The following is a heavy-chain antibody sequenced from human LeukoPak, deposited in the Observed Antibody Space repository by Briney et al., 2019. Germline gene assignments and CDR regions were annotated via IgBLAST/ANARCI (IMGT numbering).Heavy chain of an antibody. Sequence: ASVKVSCKASGYTFTGYYMHWVRQAPGQGLEWMGWINPNSGGTNYAQKFQGRVTMTRDTSISTAYMELSRLRSDDTAVYYCARQPAPTPATDNWNYVAELDYWGQGTLVTVSS. J-gene: IGHJ4*02. D-gene: IGHD1-7*01. CDR3: ARQPAPTPATDNWNYVAELDY. V-gene: IGHV1-2*02. CDR1: GYTFTGYY. CDR2: INPNSGGT.